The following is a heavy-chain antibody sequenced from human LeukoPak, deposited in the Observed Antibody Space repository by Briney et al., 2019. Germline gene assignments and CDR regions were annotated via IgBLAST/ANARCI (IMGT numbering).Heavy chain of an antibody. D-gene: IGHD3-9*01. Sequence: ASVKVSCKASGGTFSSYAISWVRQAPGQGLEWMGGIIPILGIANYAQKFQGRVTITADKSTSTAYMELSSLRSEDTAVYYCASSGLDYDILTGSQYYYGMDVWGQGTTVTVSS. CDR3: ASSGLDYDILTGSQYYYGMDV. V-gene: IGHV1-69*10. CDR2: IIPILGIA. J-gene: IGHJ6*02. CDR1: GGTFSSYA.